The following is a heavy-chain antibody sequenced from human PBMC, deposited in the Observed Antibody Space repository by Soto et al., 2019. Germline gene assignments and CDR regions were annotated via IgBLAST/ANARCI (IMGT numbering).Heavy chain of an antibody. V-gene: IGHV4-4*02. CDR2: INDSRTT. CDR3: ARGRGHLAHFFDY. Sequence: SETLSLTCAVSGGSISSSNWWSWVRQPPGKGLEWIGEINDSRTTNFNPSLKSRVTISVDTSKNQFSLKLTSVIAADTAVYYCARGRGHLAHFFDYWAQGTLVTVSS. J-gene: IGHJ4*02. CDR1: GGSISSSNW.